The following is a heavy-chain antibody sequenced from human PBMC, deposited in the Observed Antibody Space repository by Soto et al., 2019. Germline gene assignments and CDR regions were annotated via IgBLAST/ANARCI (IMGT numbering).Heavy chain of an antibody. D-gene: IGHD1-26*01. CDR3: ARYLAYSGSYYFDY. J-gene: IGHJ4*02. CDR1: GYSFTSYW. CDR2: IYPGDSDT. V-gene: IGHV5-51*01. Sequence: GESLKISCKGSGYSFTSYWIGWVRQMPGKGLEWMWIIYPGDSDTRYSPSFQGQVTIAADKSISTAYLQWSSLKASDTAMYYCARYLAYSGSYYFDYWGQGTLVTVSS.